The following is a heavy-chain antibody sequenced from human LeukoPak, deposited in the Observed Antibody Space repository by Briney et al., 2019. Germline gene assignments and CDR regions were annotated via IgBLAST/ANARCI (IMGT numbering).Heavy chain of an antibody. D-gene: IGHD6-6*01. CDR3: ARAEYTSSSRHFDY. V-gene: IGHV3-74*01. CDR1: GFTFSSYW. Sequence: GSLRLSCAASGFTFSSYWMHWVRPAPEKGLVWVSRINSDGNITNYADSEKGRFTISRDSAKNTLYLQMSSLRAEDTAVYYCARAEYTSSSRHFDYWGQGTLVTVSS. CDR2: INSDGNIT. J-gene: IGHJ4*02.